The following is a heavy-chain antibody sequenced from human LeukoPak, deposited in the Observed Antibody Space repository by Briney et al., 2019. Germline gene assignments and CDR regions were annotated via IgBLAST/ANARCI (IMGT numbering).Heavy chain of an antibody. CDR2: ISSSSSYI. J-gene: IGHJ3*02. D-gene: IGHD1-1*01. Sequence: GGSLRLSCAASGFTFSSYSMNRVRQAPGKGLEWVSSISSSSSYIYYADSVKGRFTISRDNAKNSLYLQMNSLRAEDTAVYYCAWTTGTGDAFDIWGQGTMVTVSS. CDR3: AWTTGTGDAFDI. V-gene: IGHV3-21*01. CDR1: GFTFSSYS.